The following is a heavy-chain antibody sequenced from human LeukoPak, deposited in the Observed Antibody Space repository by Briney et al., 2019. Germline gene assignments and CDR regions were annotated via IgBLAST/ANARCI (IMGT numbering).Heavy chain of an antibody. Sequence: PGGSLRLSCAASGFTFSSYWMHWVRQAPGKGLVWVSRINSDGSSRSYADSVKGRFTISRDNAKNTLYLQMNSLRAEDTAVYYCARDGYDSSGYYPDYWGQGTLVTVSS. J-gene: IGHJ4*02. D-gene: IGHD3-22*01. CDR2: INSDGSSR. CDR3: ARDGYDSSGYYPDY. CDR1: GFTFSSYW. V-gene: IGHV3-74*01.